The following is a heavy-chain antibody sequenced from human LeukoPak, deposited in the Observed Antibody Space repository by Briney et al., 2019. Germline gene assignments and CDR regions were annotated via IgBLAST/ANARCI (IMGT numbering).Heavy chain of an antibody. D-gene: IGHD6-13*01. CDR1: GYTFTSYG. J-gene: IGHJ6*02. CDR3: ARDRPYSSSRYYYYGMDV. V-gene: IGHV1-18*01. Sequence: ASVKVSCKASGYTFTSYGISWVRQAPGQGLEWMGWISAYNGNTNYAQKLQGRVTITADKSTSTAYMELSSLRSEDTAVYYCARDRPYSSSRYYYYGMDVWGQGTTVTVSS. CDR2: ISAYNGNT.